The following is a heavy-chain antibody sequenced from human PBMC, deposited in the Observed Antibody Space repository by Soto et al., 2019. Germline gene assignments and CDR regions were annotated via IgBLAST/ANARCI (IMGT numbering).Heavy chain of an antibody. Sequence: LRLSCAASGFTFSSYAMHWVRQAPGKGLEWVAVISYDGSNKYYADSVKGRFTISRDNSKNTLYLQMNSLRAEDTAVYYCARGHRYYYDSSGYSSDYYYYYGMDVWGQGTTVTVSS. CDR2: ISYDGSNK. V-gene: IGHV3-30-3*01. CDR1: GFTFSSYA. D-gene: IGHD3-22*01. J-gene: IGHJ6*02. CDR3: ARGHRYYYDSSGYSSDYYYYYGMDV.